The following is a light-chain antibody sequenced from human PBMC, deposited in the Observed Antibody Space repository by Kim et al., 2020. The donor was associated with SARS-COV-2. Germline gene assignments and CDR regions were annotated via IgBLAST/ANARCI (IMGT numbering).Light chain of an antibody. Sequence: ALGQTVRITCQGDTLRSYYANWYQQKPGQAPILVIYGKNNRPSGIPDRFSGSSSGNTASLTITGAQAEDEADYYCNSRDSSGNHWVFGGGTKLTVL. V-gene: IGLV3-19*01. CDR3: NSRDSSGNHWV. CDR2: GKN. CDR1: TLRSYY. J-gene: IGLJ3*02.